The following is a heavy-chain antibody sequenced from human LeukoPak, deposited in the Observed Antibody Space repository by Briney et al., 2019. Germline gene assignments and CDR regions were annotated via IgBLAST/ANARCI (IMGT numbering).Heavy chain of an antibody. CDR3: ARDLGDGYNPFDY. CDR1: RGTFSSYA. Sequence: AAVKDSCKASRGTFSSYAISWVRPAPGQGREWMGRIIPIFGTANYGQEYQGRVTITTNESTSTAYMELSSLRPEDTAVYYCARDLGDGYNPFDYWGQGTLVTVSS. CDR2: IIPIFGTA. V-gene: IGHV1-69*05. D-gene: IGHD5-24*01. J-gene: IGHJ4*02.